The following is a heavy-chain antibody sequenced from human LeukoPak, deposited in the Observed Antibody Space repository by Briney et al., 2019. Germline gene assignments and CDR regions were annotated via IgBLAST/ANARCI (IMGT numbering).Heavy chain of an antibody. V-gene: IGHV4-31*03. Sequence: SETLSLTCTVSGGSITSGGYYWSWIRQHPAKGLEWIGYIYSSGDTYYNPSLKNRTTISLDTSEIQFILSLSSVTAADTAVYYCVGDGNYVDYWGQGTLVTVSS. CDR3: VGDGNYVDY. CDR2: IYSSGDT. CDR1: GGSITSGGYY. J-gene: IGHJ4*02.